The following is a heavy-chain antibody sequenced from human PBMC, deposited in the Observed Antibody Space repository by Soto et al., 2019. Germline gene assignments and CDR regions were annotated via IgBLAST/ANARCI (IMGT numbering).Heavy chain of an antibody. CDR1: GFSVSARGVG. V-gene: IGHV2-5*01. CDR3: ANSTLGAAPDY. Sequence: QITLKESGPPLVKPTQTLTLTCTVSGFSVSARGVGVGWIRQPPGKALEWLGIIYLNDDKRYSPSLKSRLTITKDTSKNQVVLTMTNMDPVDTATYYCANSTLGAAPDYRGQGTLVTVSS. D-gene: IGHD3-16*01. CDR2: IYLNDDK. J-gene: IGHJ4*02.